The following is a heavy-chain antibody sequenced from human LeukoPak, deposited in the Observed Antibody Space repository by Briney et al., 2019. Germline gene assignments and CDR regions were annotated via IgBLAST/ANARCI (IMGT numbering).Heavy chain of an antibody. V-gene: IGHV3-21*01. J-gene: IGHJ5*02. D-gene: IGHD2-2*01. CDR1: GFTFSSYS. CDR3: ARDRHRCSTSCPNWFDP. Sequence: GGSLRLSCAASGFTFSSYSMNWVRQAPGKGLEWVSSISSSSSYIYYADSVKGRFTISRDNAKNSLYLQMNSLRAEDTAVYYCARDRHRCSTSCPNWFDPWGQGTLVTVSS. CDR2: ISSSSSYI.